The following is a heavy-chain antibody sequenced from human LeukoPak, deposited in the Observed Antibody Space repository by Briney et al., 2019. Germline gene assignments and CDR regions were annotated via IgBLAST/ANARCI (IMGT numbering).Heavy chain of an antibody. D-gene: IGHD1-26*01. CDR3: ARRRVGASDWYFDL. Sequence: PSETLSLTCTVSGGSISSYYWSWTRQPPGKGLEWIAYFYYSGSTDYNPSLKSRVTISVDTSKNQFSLKLSSVIAADTAVYYCARRRVGASDWYFDLWGRGTLVTVSS. CDR1: GGSISSYY. CDR2: FYYSGST. J-gene: IGHJ2*01. V-gene: IGHV4-59*08.